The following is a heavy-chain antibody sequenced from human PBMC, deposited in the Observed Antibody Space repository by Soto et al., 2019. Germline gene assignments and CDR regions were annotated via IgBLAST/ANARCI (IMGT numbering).Heavy chain of an antibody. CDR3: ASRPNSGWYRDY. J-gene: IGHJ4*02. V-gene: IGHV1-8*01. CDR1: GYTFTSYD. CDR2: MNPNSGNT. Sequence: QVQLVQSGAGVKKPGASVKVSCKASGYTFTSYDINWVRQATGQGLEWMGWMNPNSGNTGYAQKFQGGGTMTRNTSISTAYMELSSVRSEDPAVYYFASRPNSGWYRDYWGKGILVTVSS. D-gene: IGHD6-13*01.